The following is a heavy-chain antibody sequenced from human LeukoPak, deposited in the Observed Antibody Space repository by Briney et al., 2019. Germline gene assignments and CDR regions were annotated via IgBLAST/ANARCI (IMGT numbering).Heavy chain of an antibody. Sequence: QTGGSLRLSCAASGFTFSSYAMSWVRQAPGKGLKWVSAINSVGSSTYYADSVKGRFTISRDNSKNTLDLQMNSLRAEDTALYYCANLVAAGLDYWGQGTLVTVSS. CDR2: INSVGSST. J-gene: IGHJ4*02. CDR3: ANLVAAGLDY. D-gene: IGHD3-10*01. CDR1: GFTFSSYA. V-gene: IGHV3-23*01.